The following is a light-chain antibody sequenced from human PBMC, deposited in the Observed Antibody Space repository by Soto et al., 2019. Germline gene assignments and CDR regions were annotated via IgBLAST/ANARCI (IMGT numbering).Light chain of an antibody. Sequence: EVVMTQSPATMSVSPGERATVSCRASHSVGSLLAWYQQKHGQAPRLLIYGASTRATGIPARFTGSGPGTEFNLTISSLQSEDFAVYYCQQYNNWPITFGPGTRLEIK. CDR1: HSVGSL. J-gene: IGKJ5*01. CDR2: GAS. V-gene: IGKV3-15*01. CDR3: QQYNNWPIT.